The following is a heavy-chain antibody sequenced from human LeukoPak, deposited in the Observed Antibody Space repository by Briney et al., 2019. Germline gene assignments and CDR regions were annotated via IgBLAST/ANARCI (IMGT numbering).Heavy chain of an antibody. J-gene: IGHJ4*02. CDR3: STTYYYDSSEGY. CDR1: GFTFSSAW. V-gene: IGHV3-15*01. CDR2: IKSKTDGGTT. Sequence: GGSLRLSCAASGFTFSSAWMNWVRQAPGRGLEWVGRIKSKTDGGTTDYAAPVKGRFTISRDDSKNTLYLQMNSLKTEDTAVYYCSTTYYYDSSEGYWGQGTLVTVSS. D-gene: IGHD3-22*01.